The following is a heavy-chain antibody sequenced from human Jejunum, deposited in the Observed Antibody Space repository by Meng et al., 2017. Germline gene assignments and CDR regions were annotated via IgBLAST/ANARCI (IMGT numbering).Heavy chain of an antibody. D-gene: IGHD2-2*01. CDR1: GYTFTSNN. CDR2: VSPNAGTK. CDR3: ARAAGHCSSSSCYAIY. J-gene: IGHJ4*02. Sequence: ASVNVSCKASGYTFTSNNMHWVRQAPGQGLEWLGIVSPNAGTKTYAQKFQGRVTMTFDTSTNTVYMELSSLRSEDTAVYYCARAAGHCSSSSCYAIYWGQGTLVTVSS. V-gene: IGHV1-46*01.